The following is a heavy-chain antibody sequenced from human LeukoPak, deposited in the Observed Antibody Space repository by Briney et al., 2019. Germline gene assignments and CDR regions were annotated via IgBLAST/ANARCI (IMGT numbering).Heavy chain of an antibody. J-gene: IGHJ4*02. V-gene: IGHV1-8*01. D-gene: IGHD5-24*01. CDR1: GYTFTSYD. CDR2: MNPNSGNT. CDR3: ARSSNTDKLPTIMGGYYFDY. Sequence: ASVKVSCKASGYTFTSYDINWVRQATGQGLEWMGWMNPNSGNTGYAQKFQGRVTITRNTSISTAYMELSSLRSEDTAVYYCARSSNTDKLPTIMGGYYFDYWGQGTLVTVSS.